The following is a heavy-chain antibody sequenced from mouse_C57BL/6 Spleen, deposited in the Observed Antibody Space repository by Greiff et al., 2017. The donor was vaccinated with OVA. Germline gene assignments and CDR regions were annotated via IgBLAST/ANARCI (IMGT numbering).Heavy chain of an antibody. Sequence: EVQGVESGGGLVQPKGSLKLSCAASGFSFNTYAMNWVRQAPGKGLEWVARIRSKSNNYATYYADSVKDRFTISRDDSESMLYLQMNNLKTEDTAMYYCVRTGNYLMDYWGQGTSVTVSS. V-gene: IGHV10-1*01. CDR3: VRTGNYLMDY. D-gene: IGHD2-1*01. CDR1: GFSFNTYA. J-gene: IGHJ4*01. CDR2: IRSKSNNYAT.